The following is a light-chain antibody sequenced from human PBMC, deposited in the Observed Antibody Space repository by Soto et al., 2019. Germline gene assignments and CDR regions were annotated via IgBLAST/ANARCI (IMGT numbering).Light chain of an antibody. CDR1: QSVRSN. V-gene: IGKV3-15*01. CDR2: AAS. Sequence: EIVMTQSPATLSVSPGERATLSCRASQSVRSNLAWYQQKPGQAPRLVIYAASTRATGIPDRFSGSGSGTDFTLTITRLEPEDSAVYYCQQHGISHITFGRGHDWR. CDR3: QQHGISHIT. J-gene: IGKJ5*01.